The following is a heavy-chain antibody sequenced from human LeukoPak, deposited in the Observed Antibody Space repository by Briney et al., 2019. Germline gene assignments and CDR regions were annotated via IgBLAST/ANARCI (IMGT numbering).Heavy chain of an antibody. V-gene: IGHV3-21*04. Sequence: GGSLRLSCAASGFTFSSYSMNWVRQAPGKGLEWVSSISSSSSYIYYADSVKGRFTISRDNSKNSLYLQMNSLRTEDTALYYCAKDMAPSYYDSSGWDYWGQGTLVTVSS. J-gene: IGHJ4*02. D-gene: IGHD3-22*01. CDR2: ISSSSSYI. CDR3: AKDMAPSYYDSSGWDY. CDR1: GFTFSSYS.